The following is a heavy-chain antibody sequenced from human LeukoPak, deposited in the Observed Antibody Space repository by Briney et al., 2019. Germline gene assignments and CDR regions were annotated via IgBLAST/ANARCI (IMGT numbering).Heavy chain of an antibody. CDR1: GFTFSSYS. V-gene: IGHV3-48*04. D-gene: IGHD1-26*01. J-gene: IGHJ5*02. Sequence: GGSLRLSCAASGFTFSSYSMNWVRQAPGKGLEWVSYISSSSGTIYYADSVKGRFTISRDNAKNSLYLQMNSLRAEDTAVYYCARDYSGSYPDNWFDPWGQGTLVTVSS. CDR2: ISSSSGTI. CDR3: ARDYSGSYPDNWFDP.